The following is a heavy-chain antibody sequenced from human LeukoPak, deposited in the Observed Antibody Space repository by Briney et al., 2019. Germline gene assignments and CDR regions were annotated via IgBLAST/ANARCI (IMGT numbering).Heavy chain of an antibody. CDR1: GGSIRSYY. J-gene: IGHJ4*02. D-gene: IGHD4-17*01. V-gene: IGHV4-59*01. CDR2: IYYSGST. Sequence: SETLSLTCTVSGGSIRSYYWSWIREPPGKGLEWIGYIYYSGSTNYNPSLKSRVSISVDTSKNQFSLKLSSVTAADTAVYYCARTGSTVTMLYPFDHWGQGTLVTVSS. CDR3: ARTGSTVTMLYPFDH.